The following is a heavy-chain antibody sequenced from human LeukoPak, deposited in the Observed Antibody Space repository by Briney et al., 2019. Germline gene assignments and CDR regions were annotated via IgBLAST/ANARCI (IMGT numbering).Heavy chain of an antibody. CDR2: ISGSGGST. V-gene: IGHV3-23*01. CDR1: GFTFSTYA. Sequence: LSGGSLRLSCAASGFTFSTYAMSWVRQTPGKGLEWVSAISGSGGSTYYADSVKGRFTISRDNSKNTLYLQMNSLRAEDTAVYYCAKTPTRGTLRLFFKYWGQGTLVTVSS. D-gene: IGHD5/OR15-5a*01. J-gene: IGHJ4*02. CDR3: AKTPTRGTLRLFFKY.